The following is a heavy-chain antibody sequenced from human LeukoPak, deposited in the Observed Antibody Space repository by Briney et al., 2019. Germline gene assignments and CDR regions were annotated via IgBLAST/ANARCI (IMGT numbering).Heavy chain of an antibody. J-gene: IGHJ4*02. CDR1: DGSFSGYY. D-gene: IGHD2-15*01. CDR3: ARDPYCSSTSCYCSGGSCYSV. V-gene: IGHV4-34*01. Sequence: PSETLSLTCAVYDGSFSGYYWSWIRQPPGKGLEWIGEINHRGITNYNPSLKSRVTISVDKSKNQFSLKLSSVTAADTAVYYCARDPYCSSTSCYCSGGSCYSVWGQGTLVTVSS. CDR2: INHRGIT.